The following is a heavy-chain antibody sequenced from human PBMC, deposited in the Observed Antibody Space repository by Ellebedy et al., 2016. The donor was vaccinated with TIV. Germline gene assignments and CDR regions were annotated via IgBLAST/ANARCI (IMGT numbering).Heavy chain of an antibody. CDR2: ISSTGRTI. Sequence: GGSLKISCAAPCFTFHHYYLSLIRQAPGKGLEWVSYISSTGRTIYYADSVKGRFTISRDEAKNLVYLQMNSLRAEDTAVYYCSRDRGYRSNSFGWFDPWGQGTLVTVSS. V-gene: IGHV3-11*04. CDR1: CFTFHHYY. CDR3: SRDRGYRSNSFGWFDP. J-gene: IGHJ5*02. D-gene: IGHD6-13*01.